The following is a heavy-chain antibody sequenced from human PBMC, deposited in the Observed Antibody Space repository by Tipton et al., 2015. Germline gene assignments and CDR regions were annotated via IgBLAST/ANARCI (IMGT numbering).Heavy chain of an antibody. CDR2: VNHSGRN. D-gene: IGHD2-21*02. Sequence: TLSLTCAVYGGSFSDYYWHWIRQPPGKGLEWIGEVNHSGRNNYNLSLKSRVTISVDKFKNQFSLELNSVTAADTAVYYCARAPGYEVVTAEFDYWGQGTLVTVSS. V-gene: IGHV4-34*01. J-gene: IGHJ4*02. CDR3: ARAPGYEVVTAEFDY. CDR1: GGSFSDYY.